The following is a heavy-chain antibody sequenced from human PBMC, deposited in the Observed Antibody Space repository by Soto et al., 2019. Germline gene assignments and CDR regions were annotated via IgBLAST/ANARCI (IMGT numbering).Heavy chain of an antibody. CDR3: AKDGRRHPPYFGVVIIVSPSMVGVLGGMDV. Sequence: GGSLRLSCAASGFTFSSYAMSWVRQAPGKGLEWVSAISGSGGSTYYADSVKGRFTISRDNSKNTLYLQMNSLRAEDKAVYYCAKDGRRHPPYFGVVIIVSPSMVGVLGGMDVWGQGTTVTVSS. V-gene: IGHV3-23*01. CDR1: GFTFSSYA. D-gene: IGHD3-3*01. J-gene: IGHJ6*02. CDR2: ISGSGGST.